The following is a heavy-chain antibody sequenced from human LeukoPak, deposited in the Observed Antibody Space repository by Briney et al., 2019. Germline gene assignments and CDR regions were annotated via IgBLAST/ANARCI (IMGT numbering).Heavy chain of an antibody. V-gene: IGHV3-72*01. D-gene: IGHD3-9*01. CDR2: SRNKAKGYTT. CDR1: GFTFSDHF. J-gene: IGHJ4*02. CDR3: ARVGFLAGPDSLDY. Sequence: GGSLRLSCAASGFTFSDHFLDWVRQAPGKGLEWVGRSRNKAKGYTTEYAASVKDRFVISRDHSNKALYLLMYSLKTEDTAVYYGARVGFLAGPDSLDYWGQGTLVTVSS.